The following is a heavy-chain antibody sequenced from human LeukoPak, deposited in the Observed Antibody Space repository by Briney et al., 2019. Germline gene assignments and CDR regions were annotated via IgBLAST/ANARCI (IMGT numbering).Heavy chain of an antibody. CDR2: ISYDGSNK. CDR3: ARTLDCGGDCLGAFDI. J-gene: IGHJ3*02. D-gene: IGHD2-21*02. Sequence: GGSLRLSCAASGFTFSSYGMHWVRQAPGKGLEWVAVISYDGSNKYYADSVKGRFTISRDNSKNTLYLQMNSLRAEDTAVYYCARTLDCGGDCLGAFDIWGQGTMVTVSS. V-gene: IGHV3-30*03. CDR1: GFTFSSYG.